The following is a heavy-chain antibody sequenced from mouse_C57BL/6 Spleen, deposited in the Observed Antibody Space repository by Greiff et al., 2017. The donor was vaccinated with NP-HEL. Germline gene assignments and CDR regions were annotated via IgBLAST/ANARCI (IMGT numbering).Heavy chain of an antibody. CDR3: ARCDYRNYFDY. J-gene: IGHJ2*01. CDR1: GYAFSSSW. V-gene: IGHV1-82*01. D-gene: IGHD2-4*01. CDR2: IYPGDGDT. Sequence: QVQLQQSGPELVKPGASVKISCKASGYAFSSSWMNWVKQRPGKGLEWIGRIYPGDGDTNYNGKFKGKATLTADKSSSTAYMQLSSLTSEDSAVYFCARCDYRNYFDYWGQGTTLTVSS.